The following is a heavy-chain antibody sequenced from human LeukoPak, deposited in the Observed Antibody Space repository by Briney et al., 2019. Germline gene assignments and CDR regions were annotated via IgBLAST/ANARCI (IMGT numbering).Heavy chain of an antibody. V-gene: IGHV3-21*01. CDR1: GFTFSSYW. Sequence: GGSLRLSCAASGFTFSSYWMSWVRQAPGRALEWVSSITSSGTYIFYADSVKGRFTISRDNAKNSLYLQMNSLGPEDTAVYYCARDPYSGNYGNYYYYYMDVWGKGTTVTISS. D-gene: IGHD1-26*01. CDR3: ARDPYSGNYGNYYYYYMDV. CDR2: ITSSGTYI. J-gene: IGHJ6*03.